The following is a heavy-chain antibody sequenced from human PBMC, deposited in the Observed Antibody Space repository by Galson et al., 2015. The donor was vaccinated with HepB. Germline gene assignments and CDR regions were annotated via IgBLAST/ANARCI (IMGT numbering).Heavy chain of an antibody. CDR2: ISGRGGSI. J-gene: IGHJ4*02. Sequence: LRLSCAASGFTFTSHAMNWVRQAPGKGLEWVSGISGRGGSIFYADSVKGRFSISRDNAKNAVYLQMSRLRVEDTAVYYCAKTDGITLVRGETPFDYWGQGTRVTVSS. CDR3: AKTDGITLVRGETPFDY. CDR1: GFTFTSHA. V-gene: IGHV3-23*01. D-gene: IGHD3-10*01.